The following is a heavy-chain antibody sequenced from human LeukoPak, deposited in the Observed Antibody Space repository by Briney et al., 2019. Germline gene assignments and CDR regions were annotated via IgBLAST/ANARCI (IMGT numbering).Heavy chain of an antibody. D-gene: IGHD7-27*01. Sequence: ASVKVSCKASGYTFTSYDINRVRQAPGQGFEWMGWMSPSTGNTGYAQKFQGRVTMTRYTSVSTAYMELSSLRSEDTAVYYCVGGAPNWGFDFWGQGTLVTVSS. V-gene: IGHV1-8*01. J-gene: IGHJ4*02. CDR2: MSPSTGNT. CDR3: VGGAPNWGFDF. CDR1: GYTFTSYD.